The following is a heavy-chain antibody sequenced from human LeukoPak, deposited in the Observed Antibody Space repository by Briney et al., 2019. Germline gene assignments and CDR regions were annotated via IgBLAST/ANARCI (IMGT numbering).Heavy chain of an antibody. CDR1: GGSFSGYY. J-gene: IGHJ4*02. V-gene: IGHV4-34*01. Sequence: SETLSLTCAVYGGSFSGYYWSWIRQRPGKGLEWIGEINHSGSTNYNPSLKSRVTISVDTSKNQFSLKLSSVTAADTAVYYCARVALLWFGELFPLFDYWGQGTLVTVSS. CDR2: INHSGST. D-gene: IGHD3-10*01. CDR3: ARVALLWFGELFPLFDY.